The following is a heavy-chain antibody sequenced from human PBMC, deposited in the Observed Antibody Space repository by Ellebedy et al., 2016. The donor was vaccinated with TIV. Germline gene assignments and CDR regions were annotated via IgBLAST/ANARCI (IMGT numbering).Heavy chain of an antibody. V-gene: IGHV3-23*01. J-gene: IGHJ3*02. CDR2: MSGSGGIT. D-gene: IGHD2-21*02. CDR1: GFSFRSYA. CDR3: AKHHLFLAYCGGDCYRPDAFDI. Sequence: GESLKISCAASGFSFRSYAMSWVRQVPGKGLEWVSGMSGSGGITYYADSVKGRFTISRDNSRNTLFLQMNSLRAEDTAVYYCAKHHLFLAYCGGDCYRPDAFDIWGQGTVVTVSS.